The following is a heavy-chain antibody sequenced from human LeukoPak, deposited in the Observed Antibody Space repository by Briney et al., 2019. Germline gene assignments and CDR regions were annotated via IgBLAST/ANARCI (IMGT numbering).Heavy chain of an antibody. D-gene: IGHD1-26*01. CDR1: GFTFSSYG. Sequence: GGSLRLSCAASGFTFSSYGMHWVRQAPGKGLEWVAFIRYDGSNKYYADSVKGRFTISRDNSKNTLYLQMNSLRAEDTAVYYCARAPREELLGWFFDYWGQGTLVTVSS. CDR3: ARAPREELLGWFFDY. J-gene: IGHJ4*02. CDR2: IRYDGSNK. V-gene: IGHV3-30*02.